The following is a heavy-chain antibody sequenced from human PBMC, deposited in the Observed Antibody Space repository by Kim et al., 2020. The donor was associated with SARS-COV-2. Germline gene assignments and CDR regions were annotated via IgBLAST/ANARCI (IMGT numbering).Heavy chain of an antibody. J-gene: IGHJ5*02. CDR3: VKGGTAMFTLGDWFDP. V-gene: IGHV3-64D*06. CDR2: ISSNGGST. D-gene: IGHD5-18*01. CDR1: GFTFSSYA. Sequence: GGSLRLSCSASGFTFSSYAMHWVRQAPGKGLEYVSAISSNGGSTYYADSVKGRFTISRDNSKNTLYLQMSSLRAEDTAVYYCVKGGTAMFTLGDWFDPWGQGTLVTVSS.